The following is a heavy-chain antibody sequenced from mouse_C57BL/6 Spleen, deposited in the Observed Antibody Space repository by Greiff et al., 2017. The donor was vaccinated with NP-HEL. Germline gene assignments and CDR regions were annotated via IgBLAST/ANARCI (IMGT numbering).Heavy chain of an antibody. D-gene: IGHD1-1*01. J-gene: IGHJ1*03. Sequence: VQLQQSGAELARPGASVKLSCKASAYTFPSYGISWVKQRTGQGLGWIGEFYPRSGNTYYNEKFKGKATLTADKSSSTAYRELRSLTSEDSAVYFCARENYYYGSSYRYFDVWGTGTTVTVSS. CDR3: ARENYYYGSSYRYFDV. CDR2: FYPRSGNT. CDR1: AYTFPSYG. V-gene: IGHV1-81*01.